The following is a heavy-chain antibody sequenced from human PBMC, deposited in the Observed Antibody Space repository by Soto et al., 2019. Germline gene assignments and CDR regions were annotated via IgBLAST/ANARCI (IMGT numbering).Heavy chain of an antibody. J-gene: IGHJ4*02. Sequence: EVQLLESGGGLVQPGGSLRLSCAASGFTFSSYAMSWVRQAPGKGLEWVSAISGSGGSTYYSDSVKGRFTISRDNSKNTLYLQMNSLRAEDTAVYYCAKDPGRSSSSGSDYWGQGTLVTVSS. D-gene: IGHD6-6*01. V-gene: IGHV3-23*01. CDR1: GFTFSSYA. CDR2: ISGSGGST. CDR3: AKDPGRSSSSGSDY.